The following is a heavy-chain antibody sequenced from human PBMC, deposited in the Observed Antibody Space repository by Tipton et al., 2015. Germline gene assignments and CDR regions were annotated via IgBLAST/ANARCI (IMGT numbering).Heavy chain of an antibody. CDR3: ARDNYVGNSGFFDY. D-gene: IGHD4-23*01. Sequence: QLVQSGAEVKKPGASVKVSCKASGYTFSSYGLNWVRQAPGQGLEWMGWISAYDGNTDYAQKFQGRVTMTTDTSTSTAYMELRSLKSDDTAVYYCARDNYVGNSGFFDYWGQGTLVTVSS. CDR1: GYTFSSYG. V-gene: IGHV1-18*01. CDR2: ISAYDGNT. J-gene: IGHJ4*02.